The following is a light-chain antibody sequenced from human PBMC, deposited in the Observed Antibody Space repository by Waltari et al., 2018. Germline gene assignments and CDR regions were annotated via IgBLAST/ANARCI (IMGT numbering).Light chain of an antibody. CDR3: NSFTSSNTVI. Sequence: QSALTQPASVSGSPGQSITISCTGTSSDIGRYNYVSWFQQHPGKAPKLMIYDVRNRPSVFSTRFSCSKSDYTSSLTISGLQAEDEAVYFCNSFTSSNTVIFGGGTKLTV. V-gene: IGLV2-14*03. J-gene: IGLJ2*01. CDR1: SSDIGRYNY. CDR2: DVR.